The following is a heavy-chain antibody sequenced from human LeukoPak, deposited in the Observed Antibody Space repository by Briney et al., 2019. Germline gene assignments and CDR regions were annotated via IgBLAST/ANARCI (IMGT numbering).Heavy chain of an antibody. CDR2: IIPIFGTA. D-gene: IGHD2-21*01. V-gene: IGHV1-69*13. CDR1: GYTFTSYY. Sequence: ASVKVSCKASGYTFTSYYMHWVRQAPGQGLEWMGGIIPIFGTANYAQKFQGRVTITADESTSTAYMELSSLRSEDTAVYYCARGLPSKPLFASYYFDYWGQGTLVTVSS. CDR3: ARGLPSKPLFASYYFDY. J-gene: IGHJ4*02.